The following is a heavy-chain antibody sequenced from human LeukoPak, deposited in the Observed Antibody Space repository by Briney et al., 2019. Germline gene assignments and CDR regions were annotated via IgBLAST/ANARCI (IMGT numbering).Heavy chain of an antibody. V-gene: IGHV4-4*07. CDR3: ARRDSYYDILTGYYPYYMDV. J-gene: IGHJ6*03. D-gene: IGHD3-9*01. CDR1: GVSISSYY. CDR2: IHTSGST. Sequence: PSETLSLTCTVSGVSISSYYWSWIRQPAGKGLEWIGRIHTSGSTNYNPSLKSRVTMSVDTSKNQFSLKLSSVTAADTAVYYCARRDSYYDILTGYYPYYMDVWGKGTTVTISS.